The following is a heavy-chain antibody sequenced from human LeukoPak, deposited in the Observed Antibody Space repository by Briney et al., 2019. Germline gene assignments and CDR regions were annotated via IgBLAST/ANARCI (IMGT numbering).Heavy chain of an antibody. CDR1: GGSFSGYY. D-gene: IGHD3-10*01. J-gene: IGHJ1*01. Sequence: PSETLSLTCAVYGGSFSGYYWSWIRQPPGKGLEWIGEINHSGSTNYNPSLKSRVTISVDTSKNQFSLKLSSVTAADTAVYYCARNRHGSGARPGFQHWGQGTLVTVSS. CDR2: INHSGST. V-gene: IGHV4-34*01. CDR3: ARNRHGSGARPGFQH.